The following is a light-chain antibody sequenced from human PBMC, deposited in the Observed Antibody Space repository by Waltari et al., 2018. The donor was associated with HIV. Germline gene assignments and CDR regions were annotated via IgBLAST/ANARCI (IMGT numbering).Light chain of an antibody. CDR3: LAFDVGLGHWV. Sequence: LTQPASVSGAPGQKITISSTGHWGNIGPLNNVHCYQHPPGAAPKLLISDHSNRPSGVPDRFSASRSGPSASLTIAGLQTEDEAEYFCLAFDVGLGHWVFVEGAMLTVL. V-gene: IGLV1-40*01. CDR1: WGNIGPLNN. CDR2: DHS. J-gene: IGLJ3*02.